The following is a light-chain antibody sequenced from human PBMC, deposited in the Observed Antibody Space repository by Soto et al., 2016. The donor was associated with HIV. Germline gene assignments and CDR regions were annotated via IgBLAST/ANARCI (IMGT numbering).Light chain of an antibody. CDR1: KLGDKY. CDR3: QAWDSNTHVV. V-gene: IGLV3-1*01. CDR2: QDS. Sequence: SYELTQSPSVSVSPGQTASITCSGDKLGDKYTCWYQQKPGQSPVLVIYQDSRRPSGIPERFSGSNSGNTATLTISGTQAMDEADYYCQAWDSNTHVVFGGGTKLTAL. J-gene: IGLJ2*01.